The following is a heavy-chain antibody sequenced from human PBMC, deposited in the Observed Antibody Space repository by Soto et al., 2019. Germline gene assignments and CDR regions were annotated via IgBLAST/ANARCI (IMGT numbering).Heavy chain of an antibody. V-gene: IGHV4-39*01. CDR1: GGSISSSSYY. CDR2: IYYSGST. CDR3: ARQGYCSSTSCYRKANWFDP. Sequence: SETLSLTCTVSGGSISSSSYYWGWIRQPPGKGLEWIGSIYYSGSTYYNPSLKSRVTISVDTSKNQFSLKLSSVTAADTAVYYCARQGYCSSTSCYRKANWFDPWGQGTLVTVSS. J-gene: IGHJ5*02. D-gene: IGHD2-2*02.